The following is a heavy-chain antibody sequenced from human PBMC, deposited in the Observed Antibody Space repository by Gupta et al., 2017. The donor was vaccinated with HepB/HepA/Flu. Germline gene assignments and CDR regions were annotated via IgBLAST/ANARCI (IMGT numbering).Heavy chain of an antibody. J-gene: IGHJ6*02. Sequence: EVQLVESGGDLVQPGGSLRLSCAASGFTFSSYWMHWVRQTPGKGLVWVSRIFNDGSITTYADSVKGRFTISRDNAKNTLYLQMDSLRAEDTAVYYCTRGNPNWLDVWGQGTTVTVSS. CDR1: GFTFSSYW. CDR2: IFNDGSIT. D-gene: IGHD1-14*01. V-gene: IGHV3-74*01. CDR3: TRGNPNWLDV.